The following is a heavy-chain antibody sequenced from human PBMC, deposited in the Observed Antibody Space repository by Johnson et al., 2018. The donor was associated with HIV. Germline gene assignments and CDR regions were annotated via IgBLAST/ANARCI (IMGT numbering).Heavy chain of an antibody. CDR2: IYYDGTNK. CDR3: AKDAAAAALRAFDN. Sequence: QVQLVESGGGVVQPGRSLRISCAASGFTFSGYAMHWVRQAPGKGLEWVAVIYYDGTNKHYADSVKGRFTISRDNSKNTLFLQMNSLRAEDTAVYYCAKDAAAAALRAFDNWGQGTMVTVSS. CDR1: GFTFSGYA. V-gene: IGHV3-33*06. J-gene: IGHJ3*02. D-gene: IGHD6-13*01.